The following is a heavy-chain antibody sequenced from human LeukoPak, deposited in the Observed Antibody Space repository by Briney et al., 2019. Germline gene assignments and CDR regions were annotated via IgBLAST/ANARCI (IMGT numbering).Heavy chain of an antibody. CDR2: TYYSGST. J-gene: IGHJ4*02. V-gene: IGHV4-59*01. Sequence: SETLSLTCTVSGGSIVGYYWSWIRQPPGKGLEWIGYTYYSGSTNYNPSLKSRVTISVDTSKNQLSLRLTSVTAADTAVYYCARVDYTTSSPYLLPDSWGQGTLVTVSS. CDR1: GGSIVGYY. CDR3: ARVDYTTSSPYLLPDS. D-gene: IGHD6-6*01.